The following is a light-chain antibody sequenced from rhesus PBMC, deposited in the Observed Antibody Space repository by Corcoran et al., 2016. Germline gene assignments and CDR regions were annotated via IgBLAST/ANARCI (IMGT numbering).Light chain of an antibody. CDR3: SSYAGSNTYI. V-gene: IGLV2-32*02. Sequence: QAALTQPRSVSGSPGQSVTISCPGTSSDIGGYNYVSWYQQHPGTAPKLMIYEVSTRPSGVSDRFSGSKSGNTASLTISGLQAEDEADYYCSSYAGSNTYIFGAGTRRTVL. CDR2: EVS. J-gene: IGLJ1*01. CDR1: SSDIGGYNY.